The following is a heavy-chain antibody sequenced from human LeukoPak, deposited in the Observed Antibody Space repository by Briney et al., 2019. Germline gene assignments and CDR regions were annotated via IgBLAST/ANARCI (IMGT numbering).Heavy chain of an antibody. D-gene: IGHD3-22*01. CDR2: IYSTGDT. CDR3: ARDDYDSNGYYLFDC. J-gene: IGHJ4*02. Sequence: PGGSLRLSCAVSGFTVSSKYMSWVRQAPGKGLEWVSVIYSTGDTRYADSVKGRFTISRDNSKNTLYLQMNSLRAKDTGVYYCARDDYDSNGYYLFDCWGQGTLVTVSS. CDR1: GFTVSSKY. V-gene: IGHV3-66*01.